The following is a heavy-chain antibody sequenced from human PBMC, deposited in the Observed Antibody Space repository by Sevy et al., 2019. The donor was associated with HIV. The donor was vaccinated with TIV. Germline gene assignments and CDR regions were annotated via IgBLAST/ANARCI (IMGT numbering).Heavy chain of an antibody. Sequence: HGGSLRLSCAASGFTFATYWMTWVRQAPGKGLEWVAYIKQDGTDKYYVDSVRGRFAISRDNAKNSLYLHMSGLRAEDTAVYYCARALADWGSFHYSSWGRGTLVTVSS. CDR3: ARALADWGSFHYSS. D-gene: IGHD3-16*02. V-gene: IGHV3-7*01. J-gene: IGHJ4*02. CDR1: GFTFATYW. CDR2: IKQDGTDK.